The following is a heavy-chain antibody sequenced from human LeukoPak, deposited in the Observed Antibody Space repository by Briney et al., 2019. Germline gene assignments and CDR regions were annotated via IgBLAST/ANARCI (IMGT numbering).Heavy chain of an antibody. CDR1: GFSLSTSGVG. J-gene: IGHJ4*02. Sequence: SGPTLVNPTQTLTLTFTFSGFSLSTSGVGVGWIRQPPGKALEWLALIYWNDDKRYSPSLKSRLTITKDTSKNQVVLTMTNMDPVDTATYYCAHRGYYDSSANFDYWGQGTLVTVSS. D-gene: IGHD3-22*01. V-gene: IGHV2-5*01. CDR2: IYWNDDK. CDR3: AHRGYYDSSANFDY.